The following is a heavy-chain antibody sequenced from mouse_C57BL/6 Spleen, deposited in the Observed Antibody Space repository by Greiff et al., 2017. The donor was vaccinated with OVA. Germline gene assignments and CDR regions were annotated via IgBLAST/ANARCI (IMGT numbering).Heavy chain of an antibody. V-gene: IGHV5-6*01. CDR2: ISSGGSYT. CDR1: GFTFSSYG. CDR3: ARVDFKSFFDY. Sequence: EVKLMESGGDLVKPGGSLKLSCAASGFTFSSYGMSWVRQTPDKRLEWVATISSGGSYTYYPDSVKGRFTISRDNAKNTLYLQMSSLKSEDTAMYYCARVDFKSFFDYWGQGTTLTVSS. D-gene: IGHD6-2*01. J-gene: IGHJ2*01.